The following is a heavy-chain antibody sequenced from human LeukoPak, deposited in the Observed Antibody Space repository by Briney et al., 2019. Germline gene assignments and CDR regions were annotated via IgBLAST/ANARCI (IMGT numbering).Heavy chain of an antibody. CDR1: GFTFSSYG. D-gene: IGHD3-22*01. V-gene: IGHV3-30*02. Sequence: GGPLRLSCAASGFTFSSYGMHWVRQAPGKGLEWVAFIRYDGSNKYYADSVKGRFTISRDNSKNTLYLQMNSLRAEDTAVYYCARDPDYYDSSGYYYADDYXGQXXXXXVXS. CDR3: ARDPDYYDSSGYYYADDY. J-gene: IGHJ4*02. CDR2: IRYDGSNK.